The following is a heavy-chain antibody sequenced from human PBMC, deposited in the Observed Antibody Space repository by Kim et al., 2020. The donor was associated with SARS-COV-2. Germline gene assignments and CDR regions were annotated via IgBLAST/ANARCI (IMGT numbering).Heavy chain of an antibody. J-gene: IGHJ4*02. Sequence: GGSLRLSCAASGFTFISYGMHWVRQAPGKGLEQVAVIWYDGSNKCYADSVKGRFTISRDNSKNTLYLQMNSLRAEDTAVYYCARARFRGYYDSSGYGFDYWGQGTLVTVSS. CDR2: IWYDGSNK. CDR1: GFTFISYG. V-gene: IGHV3-33*01. CDR3: ARARFRGYYDSSGYGFDY. D-gene: IGHD3-22*01.